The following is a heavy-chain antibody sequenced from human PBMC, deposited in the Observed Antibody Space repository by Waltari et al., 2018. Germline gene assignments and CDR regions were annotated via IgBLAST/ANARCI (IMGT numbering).Heavy chain of an antibody. CDR3: ARDDYGGQGFDS. CDR2: VYTNGDT. CDR1: GDSIKRGTYF. D-gene: IGHD4-17*01. J-gene: IGHJ4*02. V-gene: IGHV4-61*02. Sequence: QVQLQESGPSLVRPSETLSLTCSVSGDSIKRGTYFWAWVPQPAKKGLEWIGRVYTNGDTHYNPSLQSRATISVDTSKNQISLNLRSLSAADTAVYYCARDDYGGQGFDSWGQGTLVTVSS.